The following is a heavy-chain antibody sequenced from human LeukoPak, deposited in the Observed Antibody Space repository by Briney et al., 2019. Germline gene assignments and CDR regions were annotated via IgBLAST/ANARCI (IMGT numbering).Heavy chain of an antibody. CDR3: AKDKDGDFDY. V-gene: IGHV3-23*01. J-gene: IGHJ4*02. Sequence: SGGSLRLSCAASGFTFSSYAMNWVRQAPGKGLEWVSAISGSGGSTYYADSVKGRFTISRDNSKNTLYLQMNSLRAEDTAVYYCAKDKDGDFDYWGQGTLVTVSS. CDR1: GFTFSSYA. CDR2: ISGSGGST. D-gene: IGHD4-17*01.